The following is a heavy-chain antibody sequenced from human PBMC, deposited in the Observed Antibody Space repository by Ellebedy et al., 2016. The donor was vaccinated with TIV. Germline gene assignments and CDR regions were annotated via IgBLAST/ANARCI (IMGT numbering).Heavy chain of an antibody. CDR3: ARDEAVVGVNNWFDP. J-gene: IGHJ5*02. CDR1: GYTFTGYY. V-gene: IGHV1-2*02. Sequence: ASVKVSCKASGYTFTGYYMHWVRQAPGQGLEWMGWINPNTGGTNYAQKFQGRVTMTRDTSISTAYMELSRLRSDDTAVYYCARDEAVVGVNNWFDPWGQGTLVTVSS. CDR2: INPNTGGT. D-gene: IGHD6-19*01.